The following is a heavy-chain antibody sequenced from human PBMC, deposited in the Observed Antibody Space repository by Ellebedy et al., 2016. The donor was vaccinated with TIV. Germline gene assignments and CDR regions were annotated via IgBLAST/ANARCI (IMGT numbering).Heavy chain of an antibody. CDR3: AKGGSCSSTSCYILYYFDY. Sequence: GESLKISXAASGFTFSSYGMHWVRQAPGKGLEWVAVISYDGSNKYYADSVKGRFTISRDNSKNTLYLQMNSLRAEDTAVYYCAKGGSCSSTSCYILYYFDYWGQGTLVTVSS. CDR2: ISYDGSNK. J-gene: IGHJ4*02. D-gene: IGHD2-2*02. CDR1: GFTFSSYG. V-gene: IGHV3-30*18.